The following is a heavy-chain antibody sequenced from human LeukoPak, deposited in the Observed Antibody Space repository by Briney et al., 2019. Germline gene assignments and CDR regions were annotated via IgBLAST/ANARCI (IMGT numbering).Heavy chain of an antibody. Sequence: ASVKVSCKASGYTFTGYYMHWVRQAPGQGLEWMVWINPNSGGTNYAQKFQGRVTMTRDTSISTAYMDLSRLRSDDPADYYCARGLFWWSDLGYWGGGTLVTVSS. V-gene: IGHV1-2*02. CDR3: ARGLFWWSDLGY. CDR2: INPNSGGT. D-gene: IGHD2-21*01. CDR1: GYTFTGYY. J-gene: IGHJ4*02.